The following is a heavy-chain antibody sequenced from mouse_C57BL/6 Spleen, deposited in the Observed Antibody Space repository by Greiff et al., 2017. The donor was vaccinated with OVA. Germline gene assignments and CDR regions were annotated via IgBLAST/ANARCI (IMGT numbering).Heavy chain of an antibody. CDR3: AREGYGNGDWYFDV. CDR1: GYTFTSYG. CDR2: IYPRSGNT. J-gene: IGHJ1*03. Sequence: VKLQESGAELARPGASVKLSCKASGYTFTSYGISWVKQRTGQGLEWIGEIYPRSGNTYYNEKFKGKATLTADKSSSTAYMELRSLTSEDSAVYFCAREGYGNGDWYFDVWGTGTTVTVSS. D-gene: IGHD2-1*01. V-gene: IGHV1-81*01.